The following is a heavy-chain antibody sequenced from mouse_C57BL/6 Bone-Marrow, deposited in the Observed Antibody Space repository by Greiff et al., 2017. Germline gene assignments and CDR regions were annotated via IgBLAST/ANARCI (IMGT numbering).Heavy chain of an antibody. D-gene: IGHD1-1*01. V-gene: IGHV5-6*01. CDR2: ISSGGSYT. J-gene: IGHJ3*01. Sequence: EVKLMESGGDLVKPGGSLKLSCAASGFTFSSYGMSWVRQTPDKRLEWVATISSGGSYTYYPDSVKGRFTISRDNAKNTLYLQMSSLKSEDTAMYYCARHRDYLFAYWGQGTLVTVSA. CDR3: ARHRDYLFAY. CDR1: GFTFSSYG.